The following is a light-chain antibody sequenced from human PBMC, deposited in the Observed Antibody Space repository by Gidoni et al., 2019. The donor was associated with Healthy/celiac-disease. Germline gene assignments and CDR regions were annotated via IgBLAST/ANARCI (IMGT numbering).Light chain of an antibody. J-gene: IGKJ4*01. CDR2: DAS. V-gene: IGKV3-11*01. CDR3: QQRSNWPLT. Sequence: EIVLTQSPATLSLSPGERATLSCRASQSVSSYLAWYQQKHGQAPRLLIYDASNWATGIPARFSGSGSVTDFTLTISSLEPEDFAVYYGQQRSNWPLTFGGGTKVEIK. CDR1: QSVSSY.